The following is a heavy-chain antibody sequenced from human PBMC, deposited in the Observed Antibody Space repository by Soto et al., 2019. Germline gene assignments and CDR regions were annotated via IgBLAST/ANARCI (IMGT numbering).Heavy chain of an antibody. CDR1: GGTFSSYT. CDR3: ARSYCGGDCSPCYYYGMDV. CDR2: IIPILGIA. J-gene: IGHJ6*02. V-gene: IGHV1-69*02. D-gene: IGHD2-21*02. Sequence: QVQLVQSGAEVKKPGSSVKVSCKASGGTFSSYTISWVRQAPGQGLEWMGRIIPILGIANYAQKFQGRVTITADKYTSTAYMELSSLRSEDTAVYYCARSYCGGDCSPCYYYGMDVWGQGTTVTVSS.